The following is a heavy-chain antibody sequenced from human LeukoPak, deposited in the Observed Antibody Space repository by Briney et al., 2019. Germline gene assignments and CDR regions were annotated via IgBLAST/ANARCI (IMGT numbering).Heavy chain of an antibody. CDR3: ARARVYRQGAFDI. CDR1: GGSISSGSYY. J-gene: IGHJ3*02. V-gene: IGHV4-61*02. CDR2: IYTRGRT. D-gene: IGHD6-13*01. Sequence: PSETLSLTPTVSGGSISSGSYYWSSIGQPAGKGLAWIGRIYTRGRTNYNPSLKSRITISVDTSTKQSSLKLSSVTAADTAVYYCARARVYRQGAFDIWGQGTMVTVSS.